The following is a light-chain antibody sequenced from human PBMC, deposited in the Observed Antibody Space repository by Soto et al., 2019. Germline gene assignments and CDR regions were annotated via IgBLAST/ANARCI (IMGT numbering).Light chain of an antibody. Sequence: QSALTQPASVSGSPGQSITISCTGTSSDVGGYNYVSWYQQYPGKAPKVMIFDVSNRPSGVSDRFSGSKSGNTAFLTISGLQAEDEADYYCSSYTSSSTRLFGGGPKVTVL. CDR2: DVS. CDR1: SSDVGGYNY. J-gene: IGLJ3*02. CDR3: SSYTSSSTRL. V-gene: IGLV2-14*01.